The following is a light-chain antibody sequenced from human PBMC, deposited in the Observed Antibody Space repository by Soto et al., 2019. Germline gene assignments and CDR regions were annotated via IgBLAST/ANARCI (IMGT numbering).Light chain of an antibody. Sequence: DIQMTQSPSTLSASVGDRVTITCRASQSISSWLAWYQQKPGKAPKLLIYDASSLESGVPSSFSGSGSGTEFTLTISSLQPDDFATYYCQQYNSYLCTFGQGTKVEIK. CDR3: QQYNSYLCT. CDR1: QSISSW. V-gene: IGKV1-5*01. J-gene: IGKJ1*01. CDR2: DAS.